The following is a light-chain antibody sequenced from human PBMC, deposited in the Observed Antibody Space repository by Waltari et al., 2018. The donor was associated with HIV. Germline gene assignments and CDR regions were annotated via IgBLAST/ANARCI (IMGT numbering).Light chain of an antibody. J-gene: IGLJ2*01. CDR2: DVT. V-gene: IGLV2-14*03. CDR3: CSHSTTGSLV. CDR1: TSDFGDSAS. Sequence: QSALTQPASVSGSPGQSITLSCTGPTSDFGDSASVSWFQQFPNKAPHLIIYDVTRRPPVVSKRFSGSKSGDTASLIISGLLPEDEADYYCCSHSTTGSLVFGGGTKLTVL.